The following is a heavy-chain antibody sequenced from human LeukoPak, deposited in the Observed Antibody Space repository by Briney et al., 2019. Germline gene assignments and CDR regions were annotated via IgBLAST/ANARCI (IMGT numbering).Heavy chain of an antibody. V-gene: IGHV3-30*18. D-gene: IGHD3-16*02. CDR3: AKVIVGWLLDY. CDR2: ISYDGSNK. J-gene: IGHJ4*02. CDR1: GFTFSNYA. Sequence: PGGSLRLSCAASGFTFSNYAMHWDRQAPGKGLEWVAVISYDGSNKYYADSVKGRFTISRDNSKNTLYLQMNSLRADDTAMYYCAKVIVGWLLDYWGQGTLVTVSS.